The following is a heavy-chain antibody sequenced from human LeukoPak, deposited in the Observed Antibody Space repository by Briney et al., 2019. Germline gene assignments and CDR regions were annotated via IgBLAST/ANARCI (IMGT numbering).Heavy chain of an antibody. Sequence: GGSLRLSCAASGFTFSNYEMNWVRQAPGKGLEWVSYISSSGDIIYYAASVKGRFTISRDSAKNSLYLQMNSLRAEDTAVYYCARGWFDFWGQGTLVTVSS. CDR1: GFTFSNYE. CDR3: ARGWFDF. J-gene: IGHJ4*02. V-gene: IGHV3-48*03. CDR2: ISSSGDII.